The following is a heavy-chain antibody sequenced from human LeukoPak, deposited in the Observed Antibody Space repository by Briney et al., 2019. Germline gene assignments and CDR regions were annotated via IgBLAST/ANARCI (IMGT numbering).Heavy chain of an antibody. CDR2: IYYSGST. D-gene: IGHD2-15*01. CDR1: GGSISSSSYY. J-gene: IGHJ6*03. V-gene: IGHV4-39*07. Sequence: SETLSLTCTVSGGSISSSSYYWGWIRQPPGKGLEWIGSIYYSGSTNYDPSLKSRVTISVDKSKNQFSLKLSSVTAADTAVYYCAREADDCSGGSCYYYYYYMDVWGKGTTVTVSS. CDR3: AREADDCSGGSCYYYYYYMDV.